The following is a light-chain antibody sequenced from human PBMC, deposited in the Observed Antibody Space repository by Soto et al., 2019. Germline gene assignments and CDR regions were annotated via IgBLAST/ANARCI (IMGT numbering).Light chain of an antibody. V-gene: IGKV3-20*01. CDR1: QSVTNNY. CDR2: GAS. J-gene: IGKJ4*01. CDR3: QQDGSFPVT. Sequence: EIVLTQSPGTLSLSPGDRATLSCRASQSVTNNYLAWYQQKPGQSPRLLIYGASSRATGIPDRFSGSGSGTDFTLTIIRLEPEDFAVYYCQQDGSFPVTFGGGTTVEIK.